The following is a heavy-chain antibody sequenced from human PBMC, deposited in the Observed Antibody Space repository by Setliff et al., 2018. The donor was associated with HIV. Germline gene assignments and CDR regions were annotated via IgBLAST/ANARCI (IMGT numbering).Heavy chain of an antibody. V-gene: IGHV1-8*01. J-gene: IGHJ4*02. Sequence: ASVKVSCKASGYAFNSYTLNWVRQATGRGLEWMGWINPNSDNTAYAQKFQGRLTMTRNTSTGTVYMELSSLRSEDTAVYYCARSFGGVIADWGQGTLVTVSS. CDR1: GYAFNSYT. D-gene: IGHD3-16*02. CDR2: INPNSDNT. CDR3: ARSFGGVIAD.